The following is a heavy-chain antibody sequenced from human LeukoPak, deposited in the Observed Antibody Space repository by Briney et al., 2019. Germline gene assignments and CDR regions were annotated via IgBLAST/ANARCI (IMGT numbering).Heavy chain of an antibody. CDR3: ATYSSSWDDFDY. J-gene: IGHJ4*02. CDR2: ISSSSSYI. D-gene: IGHD6-13*01. V-gene: IGHV3-11*06. Sequence: GGSLRLSCAASGFTFSDYYMSWIRQAPGKGLEWVSSISSSSSYIYYADSVKGRFTISRDNAKNSLYLQMNSLRAEDTAVYYCATYSSSWDDFDYWGQGTLVTVSS. CDR1: GFTFSDYY.